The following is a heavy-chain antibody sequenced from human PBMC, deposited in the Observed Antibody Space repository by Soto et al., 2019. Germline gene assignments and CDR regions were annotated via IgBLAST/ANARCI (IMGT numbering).Heavy chain of an antibody. Sequence: QVQLVQSGAEVKKPGSSVKVSCKASGGTFSSYAISWVRQAPGQGLEWMGGIIPIFGTANYAQKCQGRVTLTADESTSTPYMEMRSVRYQDTAVYYCARHVSAAGYYYGMDVWGQGTTVTVSS. D-gene: IGHD2-2*01. CDR2: IIPIFGTA. CDR3: ARHVSAAGYYYGMDV. CDR1: GGTFSSYA. J-gene: IGHJ6*02. V-gene: IGHV1-69*12.